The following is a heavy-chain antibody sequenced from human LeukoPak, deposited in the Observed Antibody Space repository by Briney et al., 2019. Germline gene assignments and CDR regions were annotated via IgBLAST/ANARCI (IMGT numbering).Heavy chain of an antibody. CDR3: ATLQLFGYCTNGVCRNNWFDP. V-gene: IGHV4-59*01. Sequence: SETLSLTCTVSGGSISSYYWSWIRQPPGKGLEWIGYIYYRGITKYNPSLQSRLTISVDTSKNQFSLKLSSVTAADTAVYYCATLQLFGYCTNGVCRNNWFDPWGQGTLVTVSS. J-gene: IGHJ5*02. CDR2: IYYRGIT. CDR1: GGSISSYY. D-gene: IGHD2-8*01.